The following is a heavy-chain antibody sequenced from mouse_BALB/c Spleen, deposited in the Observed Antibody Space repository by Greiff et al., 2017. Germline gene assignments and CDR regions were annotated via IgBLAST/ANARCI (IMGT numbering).Heavy chain of an antibody. J-gene: IGHJ2*01. D-gene: IGHD1-2*01. Sequence: EVKLQESGPGLVKPSQSLSLTCSVTGYSITSGYYWNWIRQFPGNKLEWMGYISYDGSNNYNPSLKNRISITRDTSKNQFFLKLNSVTTEDTATYYGARCLLRLPNDFDYWGQGTTLTVSS. CDR2: ISYDGSN. CDR1: GYSITSGYY. CDR3: ARCLLRLPNDFDY. V-gene: IGHV3-6*02.